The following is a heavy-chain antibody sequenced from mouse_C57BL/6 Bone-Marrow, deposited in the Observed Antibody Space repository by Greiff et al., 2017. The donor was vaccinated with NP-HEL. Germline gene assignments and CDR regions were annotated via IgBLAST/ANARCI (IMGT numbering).Heavy chain of an antibody. D-gene: IGHD1-1*01. CDR2: ISSGSSTI. Sequence: EVQGVESGGGLVKPGGSLKLSCAASGFTFSDYGMHWVRQAPEKGLEWVAYISSGSSTIYYADTVKGRFTISRDHAKNTLFLQMTSLRSEDVSMYYCARRGRYYYGFDYWGQGTTLTVSS. V-gene: IGHV5-17*01. J-gene: IGHJ2*01. CDR3: ARRGRYYYGFDY. CDR1: GFTFSDYG.